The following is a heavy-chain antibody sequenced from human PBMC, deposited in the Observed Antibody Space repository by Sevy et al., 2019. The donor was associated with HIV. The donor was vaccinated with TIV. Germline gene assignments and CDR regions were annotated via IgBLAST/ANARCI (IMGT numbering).Heavy chain of an antibody. CDR3: ARDLGGYCSGGSCYSRWFDP. J-gene: IGHJ5*02. CDR2: IKQDGSEK. D-gene: IGHD2-15*01. CDR1: GFTFSSYW. Sequence: GESLKISCAASGFTFSSYWMSWVRQAPGKGLEWVANIKQDGSEKYYVDSVKGRFTISRDNAKNSLYLQMNSLRAEDTAVYYCARDLGGYCSGGSCYSRWFDPWGQGTLVTVSS. V-gene: IGHV3-7*01.